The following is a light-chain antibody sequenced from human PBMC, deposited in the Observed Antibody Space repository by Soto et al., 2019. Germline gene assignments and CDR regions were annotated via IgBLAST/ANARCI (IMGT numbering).Light chain of an antibody. V-gene: IGLV1-40*01. J-gene: IGLJ1*01. CDR2: GNI. Sequence: VLTQPPSVSWAPGQRVTISCTGSSSNIGAGYDVHWYQQRPGTGPKLLIFGNINRPSGGPDRFSGSKSGTSASLAITGLQAEDEGDYYCQSYDSTLSDRYVFGTGTKVTVL. CDR1: SSNIGAGYD. CDR3: QSYDSTLSDRYV.